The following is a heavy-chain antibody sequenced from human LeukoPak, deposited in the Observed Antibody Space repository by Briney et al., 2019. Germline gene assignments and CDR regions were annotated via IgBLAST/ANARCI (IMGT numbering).Heavy chain of an antibody. CDR3: ARGPSSDLRTGFFFGYFDD. CDR1: GGTFSNDA. Sequence: SVKVSCEASGGTFSNDAVSWVRQAPGEGLKWMGRVIPFLGTTNYAHNFQGRVTITADQDTQTAYMELRSLRSEDTAVYFCARGPSSDLRTGFFFGYFDDWGQGTLITVSS. V-gene: IGHV1-69*11. J-gene: IGHJ4*02. CDR2: VIPFLGTT. D-gene: IGHD3/OR15-3a*01.